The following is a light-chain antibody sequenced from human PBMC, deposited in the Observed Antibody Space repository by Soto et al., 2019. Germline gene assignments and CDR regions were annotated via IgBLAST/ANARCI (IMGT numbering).Light chain of an antibody. Sequence: QAVVTQEPSLTGSTGGTVTLTCASSTGAVNSDYFPDWFQQKPGQSPRTLLYSTSNKHSWTPARFSGSLLGGKAALTLSGVQPEDEAVYYCLLYYGGAWVFGGGTKLTVL. V-gene: IGLV7-43*01. CDR2: STS. J-gene: IGLJ3*02. CDR1: TGAVNSDYF. CDR3: LLYYGGAWV.